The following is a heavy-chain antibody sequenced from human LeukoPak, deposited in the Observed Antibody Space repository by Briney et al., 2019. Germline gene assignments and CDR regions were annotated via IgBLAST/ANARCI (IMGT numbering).Heavy chain of an antibody. J-gene: IGHJ4*02. CDR2: ISAYNGNT. CDR1: GYTFTSYG. CDR3: ARTVRIAVADTYYFDY. D-gene: IGHD6-19*01. Sequence: GASVKVSCKASGYTFTSYGISWVRQAPGQGLEWMGWISAYNGNTNYAQKLQGRVTMTTDTSTSTAYMELRSLRSDDTAVYYCARTVRIAVADTYYFDYWGQGTLVTVSS. V-gene: IGHV1-18*01.